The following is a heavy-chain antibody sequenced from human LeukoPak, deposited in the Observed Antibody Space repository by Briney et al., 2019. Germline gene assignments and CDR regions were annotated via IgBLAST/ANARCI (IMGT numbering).Heavy chain of an antibody. V-gene: IGHV1-69*13. CDR3: ARDSGRGVAGNLDY. D-gene: IGHD6-19*01. CDR1: GGTLSRYA. Sequence: SVKVSCKASGGTLSRYAISWVRQAPGQGLEWMGGIIPIFGTANYAQKFQGRVTVTAGESTSTAYMELSSLRSEDTAVYYCARDSGRGVAGNLDYWGQGTLVTVSS. J-gene: IGHJ4*02. CDR2: IIPIFGTA.